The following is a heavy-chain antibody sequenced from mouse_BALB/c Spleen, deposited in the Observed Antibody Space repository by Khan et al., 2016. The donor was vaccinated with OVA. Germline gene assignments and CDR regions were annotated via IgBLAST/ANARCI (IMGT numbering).Heavy chain of an antibody. Sequence: EVQLQESGPGLVKPSQSLSLSCTVTGYSITSDYAWNWIRQFSGNKLEWMAYIRYSGSTNYHPSLKSRISLTRDTSTNQFFMQLNSLTTEDTATYSCAIRYYYVHWYFDFWGAGTTVTVSS. D-gene: IGHD1-1*01. CDR2: IRYSGST. V-gene: IGHV3-2*02. CDR3: AIRYYYVHWYFDF. CDR1: GYSITSDYA. J-gene: IGHJ1*01.